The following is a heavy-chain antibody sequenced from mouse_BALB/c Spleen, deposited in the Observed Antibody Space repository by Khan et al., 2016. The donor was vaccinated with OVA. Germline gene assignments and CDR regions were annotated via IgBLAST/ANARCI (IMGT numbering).Heavy chain of an antibody. CDR3: ASHLTGSFAY. V-gene: IGHV5-6*01. CDR1: GFTFSTYG. D-gene: IGHD4-1*01. J-gene: IGHJ3*01. CDR2: INSDGDYT. Sequence: EVQLVESGGDLVKPGGSLRLSCAASGFTFSTYGMSWVRQPPDKRLEWVATINSDGDYTYYPDTVKGRFTISRNHSENTLYRQMSSLKSEDTAIYYCASHLTGSFAYWGQGTLVTVSA.